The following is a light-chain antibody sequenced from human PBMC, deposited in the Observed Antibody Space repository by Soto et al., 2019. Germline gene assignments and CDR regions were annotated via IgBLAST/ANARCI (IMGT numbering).Light chain of an antibody. CDR3: HQYNSLPRGT. Sequence: EIMMTQSPGTLSVSPGEGATLSCTASQSVNLNLAWYQQKPGQPPRLLLYGASTRATGIPGRFRGSGSGTEVTLPISSLLSEDSSVYFCHQYNSLPRGTFGPGTKVEIK. V-gene: IGKV3-15*01. J-gene: IGKJ3*01. CDR1: QSVNLN. CDR2: GAS.